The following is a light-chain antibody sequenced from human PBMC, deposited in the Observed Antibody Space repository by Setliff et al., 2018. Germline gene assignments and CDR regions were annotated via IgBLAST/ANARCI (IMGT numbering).Light chain of an antibody. J-gene: IGLJ1*01. V-gene: IGLV2-11*01. CDR1: SSDVGGYNY. Sequence: QSVLTQPASVSGSPGQSTTISCTGTSSDVGGYNYVSWYQQHPGKAPKVMIYDVSKRPSGVPDRFSGSKSGNTASLTISGLQAEDEAEYYCCSYAGSYTYVFGTGTRSPS. CDR3: CSYAGSYTYV. CDR2: DVS.